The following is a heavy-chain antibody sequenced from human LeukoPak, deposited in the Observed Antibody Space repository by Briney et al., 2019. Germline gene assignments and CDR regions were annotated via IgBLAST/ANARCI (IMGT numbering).Heavy chain of an antibody. Sequence: PSETPSLTCAVSGYSISSGYYWGWIRQPPGKGLEWIGSIYHSGSTYYNPSLKSRVTISVDTSKNQFSLKLSSVTAADTAVYYCARGGFAPDYWGQGTLVTVSS. J-gene: IGHJ4*02. D-gene: IGHD3-16*01. CDR1: GYSISSGYY. CDR2: IYHSGST. V-gene: IGHV4-38-2*01. CDR3: ARGGFAPDY.